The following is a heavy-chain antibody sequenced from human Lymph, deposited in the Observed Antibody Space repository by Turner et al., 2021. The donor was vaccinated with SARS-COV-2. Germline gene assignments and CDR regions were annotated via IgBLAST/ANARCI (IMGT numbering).Heavy chain of an antibody. Sequence: QVQLVQSGAEVKKPGASVKVSCKAPGYTFTRYDINWVRQATGQGHEGMGWMNPNSGNTGYAQKFQGRVTMTRNTSISTAYMELSSLRSEDTAVYYCARGRYSGGGMDVWGQGTTVTVSS. J-gene: IGHJ6*02. CDR1: GYTFTRYD. CDR3: ARGRYSGGGMDV. V-gene: IGHV1-8*02. CDR2: MNPNSGNT. D-gene: IGHD1-26*01.